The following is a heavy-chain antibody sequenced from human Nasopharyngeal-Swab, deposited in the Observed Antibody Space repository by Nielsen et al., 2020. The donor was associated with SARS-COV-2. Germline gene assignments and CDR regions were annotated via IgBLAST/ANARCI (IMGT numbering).Heavy chain of an antibody. Sequence: GESLKISCAASGFTFSSYAMSWVRQAPGKGLEWVSAISGSGGSTYYADSVKGRFTISRDNSKNTLYLQMNSLRAEDTAVYYCAKLDCSSTSCYTGGKTTYYYYGMDVWGQGTTVTASS. D-gene: IGHD2-2*02. J-gene: IGHJ6*02. V-gene: IGHV3-23*01. CDR1: GFTFSSYA. CDR2: ISGSGGST. CDR3: AKLDCSSTSCYTGGKTTYYYYGMDV.